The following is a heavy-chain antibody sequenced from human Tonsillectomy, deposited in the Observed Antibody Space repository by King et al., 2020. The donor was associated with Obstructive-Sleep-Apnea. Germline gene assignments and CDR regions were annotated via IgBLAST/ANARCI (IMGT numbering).Heavy chain of an antibody. V-gene: IGHV3-73*01. Sequence: VQLVESGGGLVQPGGSLKLSCAASGFTFSGFSMHWVRQASGKGLEWVGRIRSKANSYATAYAASVKGRFTISRDDSETTAYLQMNSLKTEDTAVYYCTRRVVSTSAFDIWGQGTMVTVSS. CDR1: GFTFSGFS. J-gene: IGHJ3*02. CDR3: TRRVVSTSAFDI. D-gene: IGHD3-3*01. CDR2: IRSKANSYAT.